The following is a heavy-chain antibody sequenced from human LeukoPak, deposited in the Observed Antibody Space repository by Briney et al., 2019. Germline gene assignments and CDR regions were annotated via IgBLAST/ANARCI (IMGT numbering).Heavy chain of an antibody. J-gene: IGHJ4*02. CDR2: IYSGGST. Sequence: GGSLRLSCAASGFTVSSNYMSWVRQAPGKGLEWVSVIYSGGSTYYADSVKGRFTISRDNSKNTLYLQMNSLRAEDTAVYYCARDADSSGYYYPGYDLGGSGFDYWGQGTLVTVSS. CDR1: GFTVSSNY. V-gene: IGHV3-66*01. D-gene: IGHD3-22*01. CDR3: ARDADSSGYYYPGYDLGGSGFDY.